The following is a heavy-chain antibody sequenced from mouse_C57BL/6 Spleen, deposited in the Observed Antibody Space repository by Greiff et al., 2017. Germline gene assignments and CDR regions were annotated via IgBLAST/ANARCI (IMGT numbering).Heavy chain of an antibody. D-gene: IGHD2-4*01. CDR3: ATLIYYDYDGWYFDV. CDR2: IHPSDSDT. Sequence: VQLQQPGAELVKPGASVTVSCKASGYTFTSYWMHWVTQRPGQGLEWIGRIHPSDSDTNYNQKFKGKATLTVDKSSSTAYMQLSSLTSEDSAVYYCATLIYYDYDGWYFDVWGTGTTVTVSS. CDR1: GYTFTSYW. J-gene: IGHJ1*03. V-gene: IGHV1-74*01.